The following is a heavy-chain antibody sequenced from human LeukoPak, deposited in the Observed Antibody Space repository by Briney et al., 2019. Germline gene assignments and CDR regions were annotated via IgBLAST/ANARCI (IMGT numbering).Heavy chain of an antibody. CDR2: IVVGSGNT. Sequence: SVKVSCKASGYTFTSYGISWVRQAPGQRLEWIGWIVVGSGNTNYAQKFQERVTITRDMSTSTAYMELSSLRSEDTAVYYCAAVNYGDYLGPDYWGQGTLVTVSS. J-gene: IGHJ4*02. D-gene: IGHD4-17*01. CDR3: AAVNYGDYLGPDY. V-gene: IGHV1-58*02. CDR1: GYTFTSYG.